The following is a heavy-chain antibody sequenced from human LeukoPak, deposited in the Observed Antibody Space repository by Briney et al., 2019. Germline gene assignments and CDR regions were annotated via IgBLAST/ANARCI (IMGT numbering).Heavy chain of an antibody. CDR3: ASLGGIAAAGVDY. V-gene: IGHV4-39*07. CDR1: GGSISSSSYY. J-gene: IGHJ4*02. CDR2: IYYSGST. D-gene: IGHD6-13*01. Sequence: SETLSLTCTVSGGSISSSSYYWGWIRQPPGKGLEWIGSIYYSGSTYYNPSLKSRVTISVDTSKNQFSLKLSSVTAADTAVYYCASLGGIAAAGVDYWGQGTLVTVSS.